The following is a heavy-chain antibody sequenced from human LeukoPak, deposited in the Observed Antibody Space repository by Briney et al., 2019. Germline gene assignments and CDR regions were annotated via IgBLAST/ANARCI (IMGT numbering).Heavy chain of an antibody. CDR2: INPSGSA. D-gene: IGHD3-10*01. CDR3: ARFGTY. Sequence: SETLSLTCAVSGGSFSGYFWSWIRQPPGKGLEWIGEINPSGSANYNPSLKSRVTISVDTSKNQFSLKLSSVTAADTAVYYCARFGTYWGQGTLVTVSP. J-gene: IGHJ4*02. CDR1: GGSFSGYF. V-gene: IGHV4-34*01.